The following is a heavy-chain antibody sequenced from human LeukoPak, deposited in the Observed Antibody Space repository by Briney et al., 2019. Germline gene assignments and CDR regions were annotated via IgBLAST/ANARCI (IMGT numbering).Heavy chain of an antibody. CDR2: ISYDGSNK. D-gene: IGHD3-22*01. Sequence: GGSLRLSCAASGFTFNSFGMHWVRQAPGKGLEWVAVISYDGSNKYFADSVKGRFTIYRENSKNTLYLQMNSLRAEDTAVYYCAKDYDSSGWAAFDIWGQGTMVTVSS. CDR3: AKDYDSSGWAAFDI. CDR1: GFTFNSFG. V-gene: IGHV3-30*18. J-gene: IGHJ3*02.